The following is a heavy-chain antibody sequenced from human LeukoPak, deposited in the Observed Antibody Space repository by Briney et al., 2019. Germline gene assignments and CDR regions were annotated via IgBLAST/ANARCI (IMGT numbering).Heavy chain of an antibody. Sequence: PSETLSLTCTVSGGSVSSPTYYWGWVRQPPGKGLEWIGTIYYSGSTYYNPSLKSRVTISVDTSKNQLSLKLSSVTAADTAVYYCARASSSSRRCDYWGQGTLVTVSS. J-gene: IGHJ4*02. CDR1: GGSVSSPTYY. V-gene: IGHV4-39*01. CDR2: IYYSGST. D-gene: IGHD6-6*01. CDR3: ARASSSSRRCDY.